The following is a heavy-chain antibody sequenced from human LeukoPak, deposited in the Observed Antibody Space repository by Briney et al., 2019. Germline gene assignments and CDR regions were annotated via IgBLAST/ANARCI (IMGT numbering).Heavy chain of an antibody. J-gene: IGHJ5*02. CDR1: GYTFTRYG. D-gene: IGHD3-9*01. CDR3: ARDFDRVPVHGFDP. CDR2: ISAYNGNT. V-gene: IGHV1-18*01. Sequence: GASVKVSCKASGYTFTRYGISWVRQAPGQGLEWMGWISAYNGNTNYAQKLQGRVTTTTDTSTSTAYMELRSLRSDDTAVYYCARDFDRVPVHGFDPWGQGTLVTVSS.